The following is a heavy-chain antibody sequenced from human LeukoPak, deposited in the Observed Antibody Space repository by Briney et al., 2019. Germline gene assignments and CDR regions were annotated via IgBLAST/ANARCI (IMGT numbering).Heavy chain of an antibody. J-gene: IGHJ4*02. D-gene: IGHD3-22*01. Sequence: SETLSLTCTVSGGSISSSSYYWGWIRQPPGKGLEWIGSIYYSGSTYYNPSLKSRVTISVDTSKNQFSLKLSSVTAADTAVYYCARHTISLYDSPFDYWGQGTLVTVSS. CDR1: GGSISSSSYY. CDR3: ARHTISLYDSPFDY. CDR2: IYYSGST. V-gene: IGHV4-39*01.